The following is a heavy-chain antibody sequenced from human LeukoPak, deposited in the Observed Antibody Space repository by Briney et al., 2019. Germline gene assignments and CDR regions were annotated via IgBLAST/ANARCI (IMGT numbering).Heavy chain of an antibody. Sequence: SETLSLTCTVSGYSISSGYYWGWIRQPPGKGLEWIGYIYYSGSTNYNPSLKSRVTISVDTSKNQFSLKLSSVTAADTAVYYCARESGGPFDYWGQGTLVTVSS. CDR3: ARESGGPFDY. V-gene: IGHV4-61*01. D-gene: IGHD2-15*01. CDR1: GYSISSGYY. CDR2: IYYSGST. J-gene: IGHJ4*02.